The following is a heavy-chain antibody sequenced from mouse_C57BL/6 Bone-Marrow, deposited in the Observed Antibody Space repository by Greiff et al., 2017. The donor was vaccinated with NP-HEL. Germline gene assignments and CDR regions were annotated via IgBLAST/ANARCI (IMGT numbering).Heavy chain of an antibody. CDR3: ARMYYDGSRTEFAY. CDR2: IWWDDDK. D-gene: IGHD1-1*01. V-gene: IGHV8-8*01. J-gene: IGHJ3*01. Sequence: QVTLKESGPGILQPSQTLSLTCSFSGFSLSTFGMGVGWIRQPSGKGLEWLAHIWWDDDKYYNPVLKSRLTISKDTSKNQVFLKIANVDTADTATYYCARMYYDGSRTEFAYWGQGTLVTVSA. CDR1: GFSLSTFGMG.